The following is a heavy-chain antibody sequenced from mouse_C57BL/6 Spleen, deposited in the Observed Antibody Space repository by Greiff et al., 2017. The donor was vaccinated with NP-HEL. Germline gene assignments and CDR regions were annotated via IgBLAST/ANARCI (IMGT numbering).Heavy chain of an antibody. CDR1: GYTFTSYW. D-gene: IGHD2-2*01. CDR2: IHPSDSDT. J-gene: IGHJ2*01. Sequence: VQLQQPGAELVKPGALVKVSCKASGYTFTSYWMHWVKQRPGQGLEWIGRIHPSDSDTNYNQKFKGKATLTVDKSSSTAYMQLSSLTSEDSAVYYCAILGLYGYGHFDYWGQGTTLTVSS. CDR3: AILGLYGYGHFDY. V-gene: IGHV1-74*01.